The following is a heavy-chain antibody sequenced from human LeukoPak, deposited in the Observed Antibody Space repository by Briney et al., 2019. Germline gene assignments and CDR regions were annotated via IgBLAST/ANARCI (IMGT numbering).Heavy chain of an antibody. CDR2: ISWNSGSI. V-gene: IGHV3-9*01. CDR3: ARDLA. Sequence: GGSLRLSCAASGFTFDDYAMHWVRQAPGKGLGWVSGISWNSGSIGYADSVKGRFTISRDNAKNSLYLQMNSLRAEDTAVYYCARDLAWGQGTLVTVSS. CDR1: GFTFDDYA. J-gene: IGHJ4*02.